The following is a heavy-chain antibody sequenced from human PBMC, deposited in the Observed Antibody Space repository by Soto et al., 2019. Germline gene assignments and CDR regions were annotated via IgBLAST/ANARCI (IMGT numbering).Heavy chain of an antibody. CDR2: IYPGDSDT. CDR1: GYSFTSYW. D-gene: IGHD3-16*01. Sequence: GESLKISCKGSGYSFTSYWIGWVRQMPGKGLEWMGIIYPGDSDTRYSPSFQGQVTIPADKSISTAYLQWSSLKASAPALYYCARRGYDYVGTMPNYYYHGMDVWGQGTTVTVSS. V-gene: IGHV5-51*01. CDR3: ARRGYDYVGTMPNYYYHGMDV. J-gene: IGHJ6*02.